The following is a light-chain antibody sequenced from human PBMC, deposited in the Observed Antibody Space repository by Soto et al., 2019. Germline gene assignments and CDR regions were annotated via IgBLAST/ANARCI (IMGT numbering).Light chain of an antibody. V-gene: IGKV3-20*01. CDR1: QSVSSSY. CDR3: QQYGSSPTWT. CDR2: GAS. Sequence: EIVLTQSPGALSLSPVERATLSCMASQSVSSSYLAWYQQKPGQAPRLLIYGASSRATGIPDRFSGSGSGTDFTLTISRLEPEDFAVYYCQQYGSSPTWTFGQGTKVDI. J-gene: IGKJ1*01.